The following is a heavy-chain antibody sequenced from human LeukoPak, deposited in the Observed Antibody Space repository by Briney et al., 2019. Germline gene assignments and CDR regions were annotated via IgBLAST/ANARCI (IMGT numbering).Heavy chain of an antibody. Sequence: ASVKVSCKASGYTFTSYGISWVRQAPGQGLEWMGWISAYNGNTNYAQELQVRVTMNTDTSTSTAYMELRSLRSDDTAVYYCARSLRFFDWLLSPFDGWGQGTLVTVAS. V-gene: IGHV1-18*01. J-gene: IGHJ4*02. CDR2: ISAYNGNT. D-gene: IGHD3-9*01. CDR3: ARSLRFFDWLLSPFDG. CDR1: GYTFTSYG.